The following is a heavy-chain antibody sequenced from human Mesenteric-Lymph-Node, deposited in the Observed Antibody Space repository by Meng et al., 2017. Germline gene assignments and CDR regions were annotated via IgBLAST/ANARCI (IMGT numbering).Heavy chain of an antibody. D-gene: IGHD3-10*01. CDR3: ARVDNMVGGTL. V-gene: IGHV4-38-2*01. CDR2: MYHSGGT. J-gene: IGHJ4*02. Sequence: SETLSLTCAVSGYSITRGYYWGWFRQHPGKGLEWFGSMYHSGGTYYNPSLKSRVTISADTSKNQFSLKLRSVTASETAVYYCARVDNMVGGTLWGQGRLVTVSS. CDR1: GYSITRGYY.